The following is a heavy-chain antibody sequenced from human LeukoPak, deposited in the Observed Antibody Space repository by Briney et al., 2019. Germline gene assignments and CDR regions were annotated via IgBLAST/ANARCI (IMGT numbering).Heavy chain of an antibody. CDR3: ARLDGSGYYFWSNQAKQEYFQH. J-gene: IGHJ1*01. D-gene: IGHD3-22*01. CDR2: IYYSGST. Sequence: SETLSLTCTVSGGSISSSSYYWGWIRQPPGKGLEWIGSIYYSGSTYYNPSLKSRVTISVDTSKNQFSLKLSSVTAADTAVYYCARLDGSGYYFWSNQAKQEYFQHWGQGTLVTVSS. CDR1: GGSISSSSYY. V-gene: IGHV4-39*01.